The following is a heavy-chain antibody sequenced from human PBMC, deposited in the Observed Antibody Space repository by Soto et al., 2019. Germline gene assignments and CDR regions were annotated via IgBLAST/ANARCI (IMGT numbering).Heavy chain of an antibody. Sequence: QVRLQESGPGLLKPSETLSLTCTVSGGSINTFYWSWVRQPAGKGLEWIGRIFSSGSTSFNPSLESRVAMSVDTSKDHFSRNLISVTAADMAVYYCAREGSYSAYNFAHGIQLWSFDFWGQGALVTVSS. J-gene: IGHJ4*02. V-gene: IGHV4-4*07. D-gene: IGHD5-12*01. CDR3: AREGSYSAYNFAHGIQLWSFDF. CDR2: IFSSGST. CDR1: GGSINTFY.